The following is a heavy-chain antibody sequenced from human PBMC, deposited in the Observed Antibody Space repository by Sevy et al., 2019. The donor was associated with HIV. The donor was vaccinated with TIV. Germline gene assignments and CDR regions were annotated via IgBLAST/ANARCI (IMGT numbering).Heavy chain of an antibody. J-gene: IGHJ4*02. Sequence: GGSLRLSCAASVFTFAKYSMSWVRQAPGKGLEWVSTFSFGCGRINYADSVKGQFTISRDDSKNTLFLQMNSLRAEDTATYFCAREGCTQPHDYWGQGTLVTVSS. CDR3: AREGCTQPHDY. D-gene: IGHD2-8*01. CDR2: FSFGCGRI. V-gene: IGHV3-23*01. CDR1: VFTFAKYS.